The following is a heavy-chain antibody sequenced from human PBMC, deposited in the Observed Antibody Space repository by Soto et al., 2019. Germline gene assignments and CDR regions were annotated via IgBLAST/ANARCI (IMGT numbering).Heavy chain of an antibody. D-gene: IGHD6-19*01. CDR2: IYWDDDK. J-gene: IGHJ4*02. CDR1: GFSLSSTRIA. CDR3: AHIVVAGVGYYFDY. Sequence: QITLKESGPTLVKPTQTLTLTCTFSGFSLSSTRIAVGWIRQPPGKALEWLALIYWDDDKRYSPFLKSRLTITQDTSKNQVVLTMSNMDPVDTARYYCAHIVVAGVGYYFDYWGQGTLVTVSS. V-gene: IGHV2-5*02.